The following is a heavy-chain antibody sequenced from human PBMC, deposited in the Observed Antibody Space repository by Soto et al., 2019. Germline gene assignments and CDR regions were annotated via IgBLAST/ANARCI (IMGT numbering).Heavy chain of an antibody. V-gene: IGHV3-11*04. J-gene: IGHJ4*02. Sequence: QVQLVESGGGLVRPGGSLRLSCAASGFTFSDYYMTWIRQVPGKGLEWVAYISGTSDAIPYADSVKGRFTISRDNAKNSLYLQMNSLRAEDAAVYYCARVGVVTAAGTSDYWGQGTLVTVSS. CDR3: ARVGVVTAAGTSDY. CDR1: GFTFSDYY. D-gene: IGHD6-13*01. CDR2: ISGTSDAI.